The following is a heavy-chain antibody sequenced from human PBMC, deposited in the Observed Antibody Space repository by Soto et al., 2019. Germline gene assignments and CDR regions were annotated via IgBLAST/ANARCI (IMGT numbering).Heavy chain of an antibody. J-gene: IGHJ6*02. CDR3: AREVHKGPYYDFCSGYFHYGMDV. V-gene: IGHV1-18*01. D-gene: IGHD3-3*01. CDR1: GYTFTSYG. Sequence: ASVKVSCKASGYTFTSYGISWVRQAPGQGHERMGWISAYNSNTNYAQKLQGRVTMTTDTSTSTAYMELRSLRSDDTAVYYCAREVHKGPYYDFCSGYFHYGMDVWGQGTTVTVSS. CDR2: ISAYNSNT.